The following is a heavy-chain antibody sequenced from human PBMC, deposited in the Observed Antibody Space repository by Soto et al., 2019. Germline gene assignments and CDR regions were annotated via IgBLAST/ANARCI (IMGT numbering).Heavy chain of an antibody. CDR2: FSGFGISS. CDR1: GFTFSSYA. Sequence: ELQLLESGGGLVQPGGSLRLSCAASGFTFSSYAMNWVRQAPGKGPEWVSSFSGFGISSYYTDSVKGRFTISRDNSTNMLYLQMNSLRAEDTAVYYCAKGGGPRGYYGMDVWGQGTSVTVSS. J-gene: IGHJ6*02. CDR3: AKGGGPRGYYGMDV. V-gene: IGHV3-23*01. D-gene: IGHD2-15*01.